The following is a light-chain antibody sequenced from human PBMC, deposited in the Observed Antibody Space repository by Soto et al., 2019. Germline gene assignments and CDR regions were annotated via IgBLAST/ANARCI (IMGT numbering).Light chain of an antibody. CDR1: SSDVGGYNY. CDR3: NSYTSSSTPYVV. J-gene: IGLJ2*01. V-gene: IGLV2-14*01. CDR2: EVS. Sequence: QSVLTQPASVSGSPGQSITISCTGTSSDVGGYNYVSWYQQHPGKAPKLMIYEVSNRPSGVSNRFSGSKSGNTASLTISGLQAEDEADYYCNSYTSSSTPYVVFGGGTKLTVL.